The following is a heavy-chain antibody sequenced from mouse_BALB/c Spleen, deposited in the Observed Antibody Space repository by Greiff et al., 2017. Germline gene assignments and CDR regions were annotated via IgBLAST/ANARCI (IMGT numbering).Heavy chain of an antibody. J-gene: IGHJ3*01. V-gene: IGHV1S56*01. CDR2: IYPGNVNT. Sequence: VQLQQSGPELVKPGASVRISCKASGYTFTSYYIHWVKQRPGQGLEWIGWIYPGNVNTKYNEKFKGKATLTADKSSSTAYMQLSSLTSEDSAVYFCAREVVYGNFFAYWGQGTLVTVSA. D-gene: IGHD2-1*01. CDR3: AREVVYGNFFAY. CDR1: GYTFTSYY.